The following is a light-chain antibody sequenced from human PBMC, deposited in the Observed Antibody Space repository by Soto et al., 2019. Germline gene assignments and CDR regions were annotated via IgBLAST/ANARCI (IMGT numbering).Light chain of an antibody. CDR2: GAS. Sequence: EIVMTQSPATVSVSPGERATLSCWASQSVSSNLAWYQQRPGQAPRLLIYGASTRATGIPARFSGSGSGTEFTLTISSLQSEDFAVYYCQQYNNWPRTFGQGNKVEIK. J-gene: IGKJ1*01. V-gene: IGKV3-15*01. CDR3: QQYNNWPRT. CDR1: QSVSSN.